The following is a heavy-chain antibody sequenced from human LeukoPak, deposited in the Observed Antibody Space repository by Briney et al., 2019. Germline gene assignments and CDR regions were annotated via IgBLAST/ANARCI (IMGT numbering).Heavy chain of an antibody. CDR1: GFTFSNAW. J-gene: IGHJ3*02. V-gene: IGHV3-15*01. Sequence: PGGSLRLSCAASGFTFSNAWMSWVRQAPGKGLEWVGRIKSKTDGGTTGYAAPVKGRFTISRDDSKNTLYLQMNSLKTEDTAVYYCTSYQSSYYATDAFDIWGQGTMVTVSS. CDR3: TSYQSSYYATDAFDI. D-gene: IGHD3-10*01. CDR2: IKSKTDGGTT.